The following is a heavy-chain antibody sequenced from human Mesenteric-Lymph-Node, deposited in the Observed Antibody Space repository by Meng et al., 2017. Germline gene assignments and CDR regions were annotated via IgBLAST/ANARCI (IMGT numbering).Heavy chain of an antibody. J-gene: IGHJ4*02. D-gene: IGHD3-9*01. V-gene: IGHV3-30*04. CDR3: ARDFFDGSMDY. CDR2: ISYDGGNK. Sequence: QVQLVGSGGVVVQPGRSLRLSCAASGFTFSSYAMHWVRQAPGKGLEWVAVISYDGGNKYYADSVKGRFTISRDNSKNTLYLQMNSLRAEDTAVYYCARDFFDGSMDYWGQGTLVTVSS. CDR1: GFTFSSYA.